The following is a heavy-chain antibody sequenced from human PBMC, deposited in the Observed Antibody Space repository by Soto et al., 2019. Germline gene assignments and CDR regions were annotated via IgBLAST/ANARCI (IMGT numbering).Heavy chain of an antibody. CDR1: GGSISSYY. D-gene: IGHD1-7*01. J-gene: IGHJ4*02. V-gene: IGHV4-59*01. CDR2: IYYSGNT. CDR3: GRGEVDRYNWNYGIDY. Sequence: PSETLSLTCTVSGGSISSYYWSWIRQPPGKGLEWIGYIYYSGNTNYNPSLKSRVTISVDTSKNQFSLKLGSVTAADTAVYYCGRGEVDRYNWNYGIDYWGQGTLVTVSS.